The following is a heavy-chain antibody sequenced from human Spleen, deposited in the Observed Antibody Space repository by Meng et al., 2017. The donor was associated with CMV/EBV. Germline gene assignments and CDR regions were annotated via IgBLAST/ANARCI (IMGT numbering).Heavy chain of an antibody. D-gene: IGHD3-10*01. J-gene: IGHJ5*02. CDR1: GFPFVSSG. Sequence: GFPFVSSGMPWVRQAPGRGLEWVALIWHDGSNKYYADSVKGRFTISRDNSKNTLYLQMNSLRAEDTAVYYCAKGYYGSGSGWFDPWGQGTLVTVSS. CDR2: IWHDGSNK. V-gene: IGHV3-33*06. CDR3: AKGYYGSGSGWFDP.